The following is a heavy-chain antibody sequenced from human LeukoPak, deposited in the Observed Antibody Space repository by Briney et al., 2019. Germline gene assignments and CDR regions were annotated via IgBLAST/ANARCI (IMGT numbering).Heavy chain of an antibody. CDR1: GYTFTGYY. Sequence: GASVKVSCKASGYTFTGYYMHWVRQAPGQGLEWMGWINPNSGGTNYAQKFQGRVTMTRDTSISTAYMELSRLRSDDTAVYYCARGPRDCSSTSCYFDYWGQGTLVTVSS. V-gene: IGHV1-2*02. D-gene: IGHD2-2*01. J-gene: IGHJ4*02. CDR2: INPNSGGT. CDR3: ARGPRDCSSTSCYFDY.